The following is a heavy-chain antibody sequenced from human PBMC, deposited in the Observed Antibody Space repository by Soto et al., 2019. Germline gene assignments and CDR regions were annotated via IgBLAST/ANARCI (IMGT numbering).Heavy chain of an antibody. Sequence: PSETLSLTCAVSGGSISSGGYSWSWIRQPPGKGLEWIGYMYHSGSTYYNPSLKSRVTISIDRSKNQFSLKLSSVTAADTAVYYCVKSYYPDSWGQGTLVTVSS. D-gene: IGHD3-22*01. CDR1: GGSISSGGYS. V-gene: IGHV4-30-2*01. J-gene: IGHJ5*01. CDR2: MYHSGST. CDR3: VKSYYPDS.